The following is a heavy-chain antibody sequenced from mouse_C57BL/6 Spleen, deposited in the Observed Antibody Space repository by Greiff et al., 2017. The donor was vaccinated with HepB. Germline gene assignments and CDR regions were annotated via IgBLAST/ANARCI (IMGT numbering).Heavy chain of an antibody. J-gene: IGHJ2*01. CDR3: TRYSSGYFDY. CDR1: GYTFTGYE. Sequence: VQLQQSGAELVRPGASVTLSCKASGYTFTGYEMHWVKQTPVHGLEWIGAIDPETGGTAYNQKFKGKAILTADKSSSTAYMELRSLTSEDSAVYYCTRYSSGYFDYWGQGTTLTVSS. CDR2: IDPETGGT. D-gene: IGHD3-2*02. V-gene: IGHV1-15*01.